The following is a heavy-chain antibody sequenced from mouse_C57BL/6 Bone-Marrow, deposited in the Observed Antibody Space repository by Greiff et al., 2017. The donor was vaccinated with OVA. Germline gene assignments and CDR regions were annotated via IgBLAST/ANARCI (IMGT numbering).Heavy chain of an antibody. CDR1: GFSLTSYG. J-gene: IGHJ4*01. Sequence: QVQLKESGPGLVQPSQSLSITCTVSGFSLTSYGVHWVRQSPGKGLEWLGVIWSGGSTDYNAAFISRLSISNDNSKSQVFFKMNSLQADDTSIYYCARTTVVAEGYAMDYWGQGTSVTVSS. CDR2: IWSGGST. D-gene: IGHD1-1*01. V-gene: IGHV2-2*01. CDR3: ARTTVVAEGYAMDY.